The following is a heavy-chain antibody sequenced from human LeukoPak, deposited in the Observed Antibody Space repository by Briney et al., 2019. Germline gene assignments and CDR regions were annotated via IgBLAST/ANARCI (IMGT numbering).Heavy chain of an antibody. Sequence: SVKVSFTASGGTFSSYAISWVRQAPGQGLEWMGGIIPIFGTANYAQKFQGRVTITADESTSTAYMELSSLRSEDTAVYYCARAADTANNWFDPWGQGTLVTVSS. V-gene: IGHV1-69*13. D-gene: IGHD5-18*01. J-gene: IGHJ5*02. CDR1: GGTFSSYA. CDR3: ARAADTANNWFDP. CDR2: IIPIFGTA.